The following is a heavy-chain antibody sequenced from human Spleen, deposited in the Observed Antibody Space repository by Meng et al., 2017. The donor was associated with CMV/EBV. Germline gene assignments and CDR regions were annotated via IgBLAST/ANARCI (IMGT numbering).Heavy chain of an antibody. J-gene: IGHJ6*02. V-gene: IGHV5-51*01. CDR2: IYPGDSDT. CDR3: ARQEYYDILTGHLDYGMDV. CDR1: GFSFTYYW. Sequence: GGSLRLSCKASGFSFTYYWIAWVRQMPGKGLEWMGLIYPGDSDTRYSPSFEGHVTISADKSISTAYLQWSSLKASDTAMYYCARQEYYDILTGHLDYGMDVWGQGTTVTVSS. D-gene: IGHD3-9*01.